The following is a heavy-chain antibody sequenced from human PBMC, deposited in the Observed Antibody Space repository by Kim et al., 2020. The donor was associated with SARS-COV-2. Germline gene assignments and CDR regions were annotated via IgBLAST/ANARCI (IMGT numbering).Heavy chain of an antibody. D-gene: IGHD5-18*01. CDR2: INSDGSST. J-gene: IGHJ4*02. CDR1: GFTFSSYW. Sequence: GGSLRLSCAASGFTFSSYWMHWVRQAPGKGLVWVSRINSDGSSTSYADSVKGRFTISRDNAKNTLYLQMNSLRAEDTAVYYCARWARSNTGYSYGPFDYWGQGTLVTVSS. V-gene: IGHV3-74*01. CDR3: ARWARSNTGYSYGPFDY.